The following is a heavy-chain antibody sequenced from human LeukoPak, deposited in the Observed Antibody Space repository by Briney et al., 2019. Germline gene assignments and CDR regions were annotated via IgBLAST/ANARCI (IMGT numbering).Heavy chain of an antibody. D-gene: IGHD3-10*01. CDR3: ARRVEYYYGTGSYWHFDI. Sequence: GECLKISCKGSGYRFTDYWIGWVRQMPGKGLEWMGIIYPGDSNTKYSPSFQGQVTISADRSISTAYLQWSSLEASETAMYYCARRVEYYYGTGSYWHFDIWGRGTLVTVSS. CDR1: GYRFTDYW. V-gene: IGHV5-51*01. CDR2: IYPGDSNT. J-gene: IGHJ2*01.